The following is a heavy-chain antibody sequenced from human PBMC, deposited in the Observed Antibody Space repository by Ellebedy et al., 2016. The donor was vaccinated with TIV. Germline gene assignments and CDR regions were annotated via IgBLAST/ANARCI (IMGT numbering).Heavy chain of an antibody. D-gene: IGHD6-19*01. Sequence: GESLKISCAASGITFSSYAMHWVRQTPGKGLEWVAFISNDENTEHYVDSVKGRFTVSRDNSMTTVYLEMNSLRAEDTALYYCARDLDKSSGWYGGAAYWGQGTLVTVSS. CDR1: GITFSSYA. J-gene: IGHJ4*02. CDR3: ARDLDKSSGWYGGAAY. V-gene: IGHV3-30-3*01. CDR2: ISNDENTE.